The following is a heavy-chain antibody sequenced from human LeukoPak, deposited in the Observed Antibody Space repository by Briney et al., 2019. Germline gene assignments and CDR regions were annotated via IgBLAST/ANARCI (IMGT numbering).Heavy chain of an antibody. CDR3: ARQQYYGSGYGPFDY. D-gene: IGHD3-10*01. V-gene: IGHV5-51*01. Sequence: GESLKISCKGSGYSFTIYWIGWVRQMPGKGLEWMGIIYPGDSDTRYSPSFQGQVTISADKSISTAYLQWSSLKASDTAMYYCARQQYYGSGYGPFDYWGQGTLVTVSS. CDR1: GYSFTIYW. J-gene: IGHJ4*02. CDR2: IYPGDSDT.